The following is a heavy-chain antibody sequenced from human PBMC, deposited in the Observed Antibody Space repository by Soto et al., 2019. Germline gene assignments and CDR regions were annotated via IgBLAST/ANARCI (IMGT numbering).Heavy chain of an antibody. Sequence: ASVKVSCKASGYTFTSYYMHWVRQAPGQGLEWMGIINPSGGSTSYAQKFQGRVTMTRDTSTSTVYMELSSLRSEDTAVYYCARGSGDYEGYYYYYGMDGGGQGTTVTVSS. D-gene: IGHD2-21*02. CDR2: INPSGGST. CDR3: ARGSGDYEGYYYYYGMDG. J-gene: IGHJ6*02. CDR1: GYTFTSYY. V-gene: IGHV1-46*01.